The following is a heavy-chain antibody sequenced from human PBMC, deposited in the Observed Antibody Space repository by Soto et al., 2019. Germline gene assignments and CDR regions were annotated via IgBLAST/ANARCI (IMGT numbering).Heavy chain of an antibody. Sequence: SGPPLVKPPETLTLTRPFSWFSLRARGEGVGWVRQPPGKALEWLAIIYWEYDKRYSPSLRTTFTITKDTSKNQVVLTMTNMDPVDTATYFCAHRPFNSAWHDAYDIWGPGTMVTV. CDR3: AHRPFNSAWHDAYDI. D-gene: IGHD5-18*01. J-gene: IGHJ3*02. CDR1: WFSLRARGEG. CDR2: IYWEYDK. V-gene: IGHV2-5*02.